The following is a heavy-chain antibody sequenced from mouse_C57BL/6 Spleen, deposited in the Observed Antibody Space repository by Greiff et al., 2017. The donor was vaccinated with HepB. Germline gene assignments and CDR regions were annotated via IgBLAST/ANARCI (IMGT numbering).Heavy chain of an antibody. J-gene: IGHJ2*01. CDR1: GYTFTDYN. CDR3: ARILDGYYVVDY. D-gene: IGHD2-3*01. Sequence: VQLQQSGPELVKPGASVKIPCKASGYTFTDYNMDWVKQSHGKSLEWIGDINPNNGGTIYNQKFKGKATLTVDKSSSTAYMGLRSLTSEDTAVYYCARILDGYYVVDYWGQGTTLTVSS. V-gene: IGHV1-18*01. CDR2: INPNNGGT.